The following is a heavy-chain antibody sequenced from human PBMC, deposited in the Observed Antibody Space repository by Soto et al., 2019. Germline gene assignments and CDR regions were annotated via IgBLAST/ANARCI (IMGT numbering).Heavy chain of an antibody. V-gene: IGHV1-8*01. CDR2: MNPNSGNT. Sequence: GASVKVSCKASGYTFTSYDINWVRQATGRGLEWMGWMNPNSGNTGYAQKFQGRVTMTRNTSISTAYMELSSLRSEDTAVYYCARGRLVDIVVVPAAGRFDPWGQGTLVTVPQ. CDR1: GYTFTSYD. CDR3: ARGRLVDIVVVPAAGRFDP. D-gene: IGHD2-2*03. J-gene: IGHJ5*02.